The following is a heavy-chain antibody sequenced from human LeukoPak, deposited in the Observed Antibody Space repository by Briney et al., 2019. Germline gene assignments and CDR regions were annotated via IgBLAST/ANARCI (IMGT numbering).Heavy chain of an antibody. CDR3: ARDGGVSSSWADY. Sequence: GGSLRLSCGASGFTFSSFWMHWVRQAPGKGLVWVSRINSDGSSTSYADSVKGRFTISRDNSKNTLYLQMNSLRAEDTAVYYCARDGGVSSSWADYWGQGTLVTVSS. V-gene: IGHV3-74*01. CDR1: GFTFSSFW. CDR2: INSDGSST. J-gene: IGHJ4*02. D-gene: IGHD6-13*01.